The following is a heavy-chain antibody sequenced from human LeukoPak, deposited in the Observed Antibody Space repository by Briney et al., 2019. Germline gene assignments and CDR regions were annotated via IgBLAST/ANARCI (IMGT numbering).Heavy chain of an antibody. CDR3: ARNQVAVGYYYGMDV. V-gene: IGHV3-74*01. CDR2: INSDGSST. CDR1: GFTFSSYW. J-gene: IGHJ6*02. Sequence: GGSPRLSCAASGFTFSSYWMHWVRQAPGKGLVWVSRINSDGSSTSYADSVKGRFTISRDNAKNTLYLQMNSLRAEDTAVYYCARNQVAVGYYYGMDVWGQGTTVTVSS. D-gene: IGHD6-19*01.